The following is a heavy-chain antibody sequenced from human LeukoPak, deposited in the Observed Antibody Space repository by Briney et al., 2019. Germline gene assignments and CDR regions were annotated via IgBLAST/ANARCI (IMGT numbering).Heavy chain of an antibody. CDR3: AKEGTAMASSYFDY. Sequence: XRSLRLSCAASGFTFSSYGMQWVRQAPGKGLEWVAVISHDGTVQYYAEPVKGRFTISRDNSDNTLYLQMNSLRNEDTAMYYCAKEGTAMASSYFDYWGQGTLITVSS. CDR1: GFTFSSYG. V-gene: IGHV3-30*18. D-gene: IGHD5-18*01. J-gene: IGHJ4*02. CDR2: ISHDGTVQ.